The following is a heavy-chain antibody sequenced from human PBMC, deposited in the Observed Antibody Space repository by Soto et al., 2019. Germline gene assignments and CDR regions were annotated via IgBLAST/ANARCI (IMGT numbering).Heavy chain of an antibody. D-gene: IGHD2-2*01. CDR1: GFTFINYA. V-gene: IGHV3-23*01. CDR3: XXXXLXXTXRPDYWYFDL. CDR2: ISGGGDAT. Sequence: EVQLLESGGGLVQPGGSLRLSCAASGFTFINYAMNWVRQXPXKGLQWVATISGGGDATXYAGXVKXRFTFSRDNSXXXXXXXXXXXXXXXXXXXXXXXXXLXXTXRPDYWYFDLWGRGILVTVSS. J-gene: IGHJ2*01.